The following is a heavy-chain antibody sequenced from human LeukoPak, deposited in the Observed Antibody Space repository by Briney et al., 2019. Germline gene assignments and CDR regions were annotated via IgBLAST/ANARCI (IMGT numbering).Heavy chain of an antibody. CDR3: ARYYYYDNSGRACDY. V-gene: IGHV3-23*01. D-gene: IGHD3-22*01. CDR1: GFTFGDYG. J-gene: IGHJ4*02. CDR2: FSASGGST. Sequence: GGSLRLSGVGSGFTFGDYGMSWVRQAPGKGLEGVSSFSASGGSTYYADSVKGRFTISRDNSKNTLYLQMNSLRAEDTAVYYCARYYYYDNSGRACDYWGQGTLVTVSS.